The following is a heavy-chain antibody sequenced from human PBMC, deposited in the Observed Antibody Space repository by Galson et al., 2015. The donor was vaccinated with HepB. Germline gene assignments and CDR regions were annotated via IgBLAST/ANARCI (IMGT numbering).Heavy chain of an antibody. J-gene: IGHJ4*02. D-gene: IGHD2-15*01. CDR1: GFIFNNYD. CDR3: AKDRGWHGGWDF. CDR2: ISNSIAST. V-gene: IGHV3-23*01. Sequence: SLRLSCAASGFIFNNYDMSWVRQAPGKGLEWVSSISNSIASTYYADSVKGRFTISRDNSKNTLFLQMNSLRAEDTAVYYCAKDRGWHGGWDFWGQGTLVNVSS.